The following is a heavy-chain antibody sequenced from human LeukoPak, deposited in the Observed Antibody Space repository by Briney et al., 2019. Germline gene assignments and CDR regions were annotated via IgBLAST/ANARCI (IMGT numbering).Heavy chain of an antibody. Sequence: SETLSLTCTVSGGSISSGGYYWSWIRQHPGKGLEWIGYIYYSGSTYYNPSLKSRVTISVDTSKNQFSLRLTSVAAADTAMYYCARAGSSWSFDYWGQGTLVTVSS. CDR3: ARAGSSWSFDY. J-gene: IGHJ4*02. CDR1: GGSISSGGYY. CDR2: IYYSGST. V-gene: IGHV4-31*03. D-gene: IGHD6-13*01.